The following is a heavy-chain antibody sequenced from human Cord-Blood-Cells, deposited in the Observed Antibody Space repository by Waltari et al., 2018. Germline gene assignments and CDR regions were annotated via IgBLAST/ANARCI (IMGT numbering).Heavy chain of an antibody. V-gene: IGHV3-21*01. CDR3: ARGGSSSFDY. J-gene: IGHJ4*02. D-gene: IGHD6-6*01. Sequence: EVQLVESGGGLVKPGGSLRLSCAASGFTFSSYSMNWVRQAPGKGLEGVSSNSSSSSYIYYADSVKGRFTISRDNAKNSLYLQMNSLRAEDTAVYYCARGGSSSFDYWGQGTLVTVSS. CDR2: NSSSSSYI. CDR1: GFTFSSYS.